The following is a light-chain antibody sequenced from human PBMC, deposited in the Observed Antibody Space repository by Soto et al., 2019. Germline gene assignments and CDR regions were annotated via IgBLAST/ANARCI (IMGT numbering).Light chain of an antibody. CDR2: DVD. CDR1: SSDVGAYNF. Sequence: QSALTQPASVSGSPGQSITISCTGTSSDVGAYNFVSWYQHYPDKAPKLVIFDVDNRPSGVPYRFSASKSGNTASLTISGLQSEDEANYYCCSYAGSYTFFVFGTGTKVTVL. V-gene: IGLV2-14*03. CDR3: CSYAGSYTFFV. J-gene: IGLJ1*01.